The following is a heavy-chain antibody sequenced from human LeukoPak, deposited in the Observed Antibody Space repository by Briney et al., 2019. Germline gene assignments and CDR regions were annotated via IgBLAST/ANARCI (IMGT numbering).Heavy chain of an antibody. CDR1: RFTFSSYW. V-gene: IGHV3-7*01. D-gene: IGHD3-10*01. CDR2: IKQDGSEK. Sequence: PGGSLRHSCAASRFTFSSYWMSWVRQAPGKGLEWVANIKQDGSEKYYVDSVKGRFTISRDNAKNSLYLQMNSLRAEDTAVYYCAGSEVRGALFDYWGQGTLVTVSS. J-gene: IGHJ4*02. CDR3: AGSEVRGALFDY.